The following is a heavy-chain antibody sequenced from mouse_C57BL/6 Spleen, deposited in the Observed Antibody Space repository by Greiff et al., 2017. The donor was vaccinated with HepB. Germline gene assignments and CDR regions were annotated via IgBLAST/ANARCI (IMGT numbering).Heavy chain of an antibody. CDR3: ARDYGSSLFDY. Sequence: VQLQQSGPELVKPGASVKISCKASGYSFSSSWMNWVKQRPGKGLEWIGRIYPGDGDTNYNGKFKGKATLTADKSSSTAYMQLSSLTSEDSAVYFCARDYGSSLFDYWGQGTTLTVSS. CDR2: IYPGDGDT. CDR1: GYSFSSSW. V-gene: IGHV1-82*01. D-gene: IGHD1-1*01. J-gene: IGHJ2*01.